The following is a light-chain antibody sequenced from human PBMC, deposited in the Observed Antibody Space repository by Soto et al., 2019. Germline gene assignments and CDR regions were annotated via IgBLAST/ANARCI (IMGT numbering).Light chain of an antibody. CDR1: QIVSSR. CDR3: QQYNSFSLT. Sequence: DVHMNQSPSTLSGSVGDRVTITCRASQIVSSRLAWYQQKPGKAPKVLIYDASSLNIGVPSRFSGSGSETDFTLTISSLQPEDFAIYYCQQYNSFSLTFGGGTKVDIK. CDR2: DAS. V-gene: IGKV1-5*01. J-gene: IGKJ4*01.